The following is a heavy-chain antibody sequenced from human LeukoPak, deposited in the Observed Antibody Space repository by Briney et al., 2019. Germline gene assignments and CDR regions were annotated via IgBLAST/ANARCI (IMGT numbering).Heavy chain of an antibody. V-gene: IGHV3-33*01. CDR1: GFTFSSYG. CDR3: VRLIVGAHGGGWFDP. CDR2: IWYDGSNK. J-gene: IGHJ5*02. D-gene: IGHD1-26*01. Sequence: SGGSLILSCAASGFTFSSYGMHWVRQAPGKGLEWVAVIWYDGSNKYYADSVKGRFTISRDNSKNTLYLQMNSLRAEDTAVYYCVRLIVGAHGGGWFDPWGQGTLVTVSS.